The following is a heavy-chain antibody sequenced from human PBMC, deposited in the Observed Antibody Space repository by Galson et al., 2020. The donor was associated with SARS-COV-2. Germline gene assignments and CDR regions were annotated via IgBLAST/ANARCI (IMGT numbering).Heavy chain of an antibody. D-gene: IGHD3-10*01. V-gene: IGHV3-21*01. J-gene: IGHJ5*02. CDR1: GFTFSSYS. CDR3: ASELLWFGES. CDR2: ISSSSSYI. Sequence: GGSLRLSCAASGFTFSSYSMNWVRRAPGKGLEWVSSISSSSSYIYYADSVKGRFTISRDNSKNTLYLQMNSLRAEDTAVYYCASELLWFGESWGQGTLVTVSS.